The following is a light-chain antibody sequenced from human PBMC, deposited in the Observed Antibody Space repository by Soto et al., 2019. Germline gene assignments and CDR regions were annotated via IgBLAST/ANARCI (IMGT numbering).Light chain of an antibody. CDR3: SSSTSRTTLV. V-gene: IGLV2-14*01. J-gene: IGLJ1*01. CDR2: EVS. Sequence: QSVLTQPASVSGSPGQSNTISCTGTSSDVGGYNYVSWYQQNPGKAPKLIIYEVSNRPSGVSNRFSGSKSGNTASLTISGLKTEYEADYYCSSSTSRTTLVFGTGTKVTVL. CDR1: SSDVGGYNY.